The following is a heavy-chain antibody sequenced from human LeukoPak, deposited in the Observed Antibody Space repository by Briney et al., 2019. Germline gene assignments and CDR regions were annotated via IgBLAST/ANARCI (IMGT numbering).Heavy chain of an antibody. Sequence: PGGSLRLSCAASVFTFSNYEMNWLRQAPGKGLEWVSYINASGSTLFYADSVRGRFTISRDYAKNSLSLQMNSLMAEDTAVYYCASARARFGELLPFIYWGQGTLVTVSS. J-gene: IGHJ4*01. CDR1: VFTFSNYE. CDR3: ASARARFGELLPFIY. D-gene: IGHD3-10*01. CDR2: INASGSTL. V-gene: IGHV3-48*03.